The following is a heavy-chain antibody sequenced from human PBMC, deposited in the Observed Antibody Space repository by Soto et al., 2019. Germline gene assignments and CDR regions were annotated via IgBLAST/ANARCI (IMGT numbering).Heavy chain of an antibody. CDR3: AREGAAAGVDYSSGRAV. CDR2: INPNSGGT. Sequence: ASVKVSSKASGYTFTGYYMHWVRQAPGQGLEWMGWINPNSGGTNYAQKFQGWVTMTRDTSISTAYRELRRVRSDETDVYYCAREGAAAGVDYSSGRAVRAKGTTVTVSS. V-gene: IGHV1-2*04. CDR1: GYTFTGYY. J-gene: IGHJ6*04. D-gene: IGHD6-13*01.